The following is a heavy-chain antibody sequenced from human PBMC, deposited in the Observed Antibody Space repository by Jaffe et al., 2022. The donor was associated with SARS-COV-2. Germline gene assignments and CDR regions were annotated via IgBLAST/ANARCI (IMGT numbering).Heavy chain of an antibody. Sequence: QVQLQESGPGLVKPSETLSLTCTVSGGSISSYYWSWIRQPAGKGLEWIGRIYTSGSTNYNPSLKSRVTMSVDTSKNQFSLKLSSVTAADTAVYYCACSTSGGSLLRFDYWGQGTLVTVSS. CDR3: ACSTSGGSLLRFDY. D-gene: IGHD2-15*01. J-gene: IGHJ4*02. CDR2: IYTSGST. V-gene: IGHV4-4*07. CDR1: GGSISSYY.